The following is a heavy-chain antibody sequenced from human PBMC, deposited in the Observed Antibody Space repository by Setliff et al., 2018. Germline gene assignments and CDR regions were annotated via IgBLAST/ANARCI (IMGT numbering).Heavy chain of an antibody. CDR3: ARDYYDSSGYPDDAFDI. V-gene: IGHV3-20*04. J-gene: IGHJ3*02. Sequence: GGSLRLSCSGSGFNFSNYEINWVRQAPGKGLEWVSGINWNGGSTGYADSVKGRFTISRDNAKNSLYLQMNSLRAEDTALYYCARDYYDSSGYPDDAFDIWGQGTMVTVSS. CDR1: GFNFSNYE. CDR2: INWNGGST. D-gene: IGHD3-22*01.